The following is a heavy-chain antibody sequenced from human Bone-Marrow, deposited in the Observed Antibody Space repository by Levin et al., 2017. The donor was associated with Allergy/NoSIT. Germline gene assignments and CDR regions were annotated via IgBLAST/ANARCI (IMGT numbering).Heavy chain of an antibody. Sequence: HGESLKISCKASGYTFINFAIYWLRQAPGQRLEWMGWIHGDNGNTKYSQNFQGRVTITRDTSATTAFMELSSLRSEDTAVYFCARGAYDNSGYYLYYYGMDVWGQGTTVTVSS. V-gene: IGHV1-3*01. CDR2: IHGDNGNT. CDR1: GYTFINFA. J-gene: IGHJ6*02. D-gene: IGHD3-22*01. CDR3: ARGAYDNSGYYLYYYGMDV.